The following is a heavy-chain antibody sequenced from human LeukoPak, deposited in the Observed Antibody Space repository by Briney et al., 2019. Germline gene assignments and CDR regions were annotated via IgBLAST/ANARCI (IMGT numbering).Heavy chain of an antibody. CDR2: ISGTGGRT. D-gene: IGHD6-19*01. CDR3: GVHSSGWYQSPLDY. V-gene: IGHV3-23*01. Sequence: GGSLRLSCAASGFTFSSYAMSWVRQAPGKGLEWVSAISGTGGRTYYADSVKGRFTISRDNSKNTLYLQMNSLRAEDTAVYYCGVHSSGWYQSPLDYWGQGTLVTVSS. CDR1: GFTFSSYA. J-gene: IGHJ4*02.